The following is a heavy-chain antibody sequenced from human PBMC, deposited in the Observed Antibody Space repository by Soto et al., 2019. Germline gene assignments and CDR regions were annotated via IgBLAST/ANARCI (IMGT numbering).Heavy chain of an antibody. D-gene: IGHD2-15*01. CDR2: IIPIFGTA. Sequence: AVKGSCKAAGGTFSSYAICWVRQAPGQGLEWMGGIIPIFGTANYAQKFQGRVTITADESTSTAYMELSSLRSEDTAVYYCARDELDCSGGSCYVGAYWFDPWGQGTLVTVSS. CDR1: GGTFSSYA. V-gene: IGHV1-69*13. J-gene: IGHJ5*02. CDR3: ARDELDCSGGSCYVGAYWFDP.